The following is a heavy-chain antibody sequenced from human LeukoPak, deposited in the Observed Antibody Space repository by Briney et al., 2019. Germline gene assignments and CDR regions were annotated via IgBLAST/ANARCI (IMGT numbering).Heavy chain of an antibody. CDR3: ARVSGLGMNEYYQH. J-gene: IGHJ1*01. CDR2: INNEGTTI. Sequence: GGSLRLSCEASGLTFSNPWMHWVRQAPGKGLVWVSRINNEGTTIGYADSVKGRFTISRDNAKNTLYLQMNSLRAEDTAVYYCARVSGLGMNEYYQHWGQGTLVTVAS. D-gene: IGHD3-10*01. V-gene: IGHV3-74*01. CDR1: GLTFSNPW.